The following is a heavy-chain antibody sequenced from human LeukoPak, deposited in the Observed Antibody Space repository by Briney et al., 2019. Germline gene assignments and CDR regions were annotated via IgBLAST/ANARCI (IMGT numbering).Heavy chain of an antibody. J-gene: IGHJ4*02. CDR1: GFTFSSYA. V-gene: IGHV3-30*04. CDR2: ISYDGSNK. Sequence: PGGSLRLSCAASGFTFSSYAMHWVRQAPGKGLEWVAVISYDGSNKYYADSVKGRFTISRDNHKNTLHLQMNGLRAEDTAVYYCARDPSNSGSYYVLDYWGQGTLVTVSS. D-gene: IGHD1-26*01. CDR3: ARDPSNSGSYYVLDY.